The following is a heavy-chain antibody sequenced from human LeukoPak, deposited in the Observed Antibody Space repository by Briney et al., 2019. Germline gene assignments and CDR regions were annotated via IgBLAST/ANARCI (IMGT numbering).Heavy chain of an antibody. CDR3: ARDHGGYYYDSSGYPSYYSYMDV. J-gene: IGHJ6*03. V-gene: IGHV3-74*01. D-gene: IGHD3-22*01. CDR1: GFTFSSYW. CDR2: INSDGSST. Sequence: GGSLRLSCAASGFTFSSYWMHWVRQAPGKGLVWVSRINSDGSSTNYADSVKGRFTISRDNAKNSLYLQMNSLRAEDTAVYYCARDHGGYYYDSSGYPSYYSYMDVWGKGTTVTISS.